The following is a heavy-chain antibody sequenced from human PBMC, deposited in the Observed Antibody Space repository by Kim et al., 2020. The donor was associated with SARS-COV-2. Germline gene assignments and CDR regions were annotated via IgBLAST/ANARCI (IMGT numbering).Heavy chain of an antibody. D-gene: IGHD3-10*01. Sequence: ADSVKGRFTISRANSKNTLYLQMNSLRAEDTAVYYCARGDKGSGSYYNFDYWGQGTLVTVSS. J-gene: IGHJ4*02. V-gene: IGHV3-53*01. CDR3: ARGDKGSGSYYNFDY.